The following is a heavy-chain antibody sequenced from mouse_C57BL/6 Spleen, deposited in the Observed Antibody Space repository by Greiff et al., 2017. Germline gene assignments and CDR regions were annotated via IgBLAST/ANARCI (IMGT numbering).Heavy chain of an antibody. Sequence: VQLQQPGAELVRPGSSVKLSCKASGYTFTSYWMHWVKQRPIQGLEWIGNIDPSDSDTHYNQKFKDKATLTVDKSSSTAYMQLSSLTSEDSAVYYCARNYGSSYDAMDYWGQGTSVTVSS. V-gene: IGHV1-52*01. CDR2: IDPSDSDT. CDR1: GYTFTSYW. CDR3: ARNYGSSYDAMDY. J-gene: IGHJ4*01. D-gene: IGHD1-1*01.